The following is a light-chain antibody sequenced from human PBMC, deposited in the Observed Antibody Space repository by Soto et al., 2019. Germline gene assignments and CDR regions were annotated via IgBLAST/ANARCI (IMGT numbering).Light chain of an antibody. CDR2: SNN. J-gene: IGLJ1*01. CDR3: AAWDASLSGS. Sequence: QSVLTQPPSVSGAPGQRVTISCTGSTSNIGAGYDVHWYQQLPGTAPKLLIYSNNQRPSGVPDRFSGSKSGTSASLAISGLRSEDEADYYCAAWDASLSGSFGTGTKVTVL. CDR1: TSNIGAGYD. V-gene: IGLV1-40*01.